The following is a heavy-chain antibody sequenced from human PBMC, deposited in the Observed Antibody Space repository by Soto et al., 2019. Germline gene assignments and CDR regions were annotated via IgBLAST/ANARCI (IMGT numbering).Heavy chain of an antibody. CDR3: VKNTSGPGGFDC. CDR2: INSDGSST. Sequence: EVQLVESGGGLVQPGGSLRLSCAASGFTFSSYWMHWVRQAPGKGLVWVSRINSDGSSTSYGDSVKGRFTISRDSAKNTLYLQMISLRAEDTAVYYCVKNTSGPGGFDCWGEGTLVTVSS. J-gene: IGHJ4*02. D-gene: IGHD6-19*01. V-gene: IGHV3-74*01. CDR1: GFTFSSYW.